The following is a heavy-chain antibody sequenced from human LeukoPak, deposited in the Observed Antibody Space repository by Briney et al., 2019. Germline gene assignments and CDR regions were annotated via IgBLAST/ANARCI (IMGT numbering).Heavy chain of an antibody. J-gene: IGHJ5*02. Sequence: ASVKVSCKASGYTFTGYYMHWVRQAPGQGLEGMGWINPNSGGPNYAQKFQGRGTMTRDPSISTAYMELSRLRSDDTAVYYCARDIVMVTYWFDPWGQGTLVTVSS. V-gene: IGHV1-2*02. CDR1: GYTFTGYY. CDR2: INPNSGGP. CDR3: ARDIVMVTYWFDP. D-gene: IGHD5-18*01.